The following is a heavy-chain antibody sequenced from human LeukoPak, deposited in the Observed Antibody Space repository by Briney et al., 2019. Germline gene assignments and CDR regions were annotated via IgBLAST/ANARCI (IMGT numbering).Heavy chain of an antibody. V-gene: IGHV3-30*03. CDR2: ISYDGSNK. J-gene: IGHJ6*04. CDR3: ATLVADPSYGMDV. Sequence: GGSLRLSCAASGFTFSSYGMHWVRQAPGKGLEWVAVISYDGSNKYYADSVKGRFTISRDNSKNTLYLQMNSLRAEDTAVYHCATLVADPSYGMDVWGKGTTVTVSS. CDR1: GFTFSSYG. D-gene: IGHD6-19*01.